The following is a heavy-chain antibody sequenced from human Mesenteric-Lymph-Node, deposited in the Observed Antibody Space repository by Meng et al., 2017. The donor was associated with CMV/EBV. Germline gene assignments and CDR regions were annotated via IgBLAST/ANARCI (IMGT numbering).Heavy chain of an antibody. Sequence: AYGFDFRLYAMDWVRRVPGKGLDWVALISYDGAAKYADSVQGRFTISRDNSNNTLFLQMSSLRSEDSSIYYCARTLPYGFGSASLGYWGQGTLVTVSS. CDR1: GFDFRLYA. D-gene: IGHD3-10*01. CDR3: ARTLPYGFGSASLGY. J-gene: IGHJ4*02. V-gene: IGHV3-30-3*01. CDR2: ISYDGAAK.